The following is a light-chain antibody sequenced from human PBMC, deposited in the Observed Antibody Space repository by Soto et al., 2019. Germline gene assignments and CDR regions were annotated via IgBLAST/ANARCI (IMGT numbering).Light chain of an antibody. CDR2: KAS. CDR3: QQYSSYSRT. V-gene: IGKV1-5*03. Sequence: DIQMTQSPSTLSASVGDTVTITCRASQSISNWLAWYQQKPGKAPKVLIYKASSLESGVPSRFSGSGSGTEFTLTISSLQPDDFATYYCQQYSSYSRTFGQGTKVEIK. J-gene: IGKJ1*01. CDR1: QSISNW.